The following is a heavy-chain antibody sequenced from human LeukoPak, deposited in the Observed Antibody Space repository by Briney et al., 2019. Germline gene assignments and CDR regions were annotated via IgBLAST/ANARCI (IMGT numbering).Heavy chain of an antibody. Sequence: PGGSLRLSCAASGFTFSDYYMSWIRQAPGKGLEWVSYISSSGSTIYYADSVKGRFTISRDNAKNSLYLQMNSLRAEDTAVYYCARESIVVVPAATYWGQGTLFTVSS. D-gene: IGHD2-2*01. CDR1: GFTFSDYY. V-gene: IGHV3-11*04. CDR3: ARESIVVVPAATY. CDR2: ISSSGSTI. J-gene: IGHJ4*02.